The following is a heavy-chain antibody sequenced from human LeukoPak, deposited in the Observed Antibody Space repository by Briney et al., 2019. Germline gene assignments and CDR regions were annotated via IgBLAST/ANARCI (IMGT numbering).Heavy chain of an antibody. J-gene: IGHJ2*01. V-gene: IGHV3-53*01. CDR2: IYSGGST. Sequence: GGSLRLSCAASELTLSDNYMSWIRQAPGRGLEWVSFIYSGGSTYYADSVRGRFIISRDNAKNSLYLQMNSLRAEDTAVYYCARRGGYGDSYWYFDLWGRGTLVTVSS. CDR1: ELTLSDNY. D-gene: IGHD4-17*01. CDR3: ARRGGYGDSYWYFDL.